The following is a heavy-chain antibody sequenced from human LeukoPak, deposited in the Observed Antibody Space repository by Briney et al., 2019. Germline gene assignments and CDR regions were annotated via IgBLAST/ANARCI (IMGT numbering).Heavy chain of an antibody. Sequence: ASVKVSCEASGYTFTSYGISWVRQAPGQGLEWMGWISAYNGDTNYPQKVQGRITMTIDTSTTTAYMELRSLRSDDTAVYYCARAYSSSSLDSWGQGALVTVSS. CDR2: ISAYNGDT. J-gene: IGHJ4*02. CDR1: GYTFTSYG. D-gene: IGHD6-6*01. V-gene: IGHV1-18*01. CDR3: ARAYSSSSLDS.